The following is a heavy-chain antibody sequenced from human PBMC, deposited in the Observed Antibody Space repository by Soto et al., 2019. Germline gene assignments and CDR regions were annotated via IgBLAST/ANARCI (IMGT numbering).Heavy chain of an antibody. D-gene: IGHD3-3*01. CDR3: AKDLQGGDFWSGYFSRDAFDF. J-gene: IGHJ3*01. CDR2: ISGSAGGT. CDR1: GFTFGHYA. V-gene: IGHV3-23*01. Sequence: EVLLLESGGGLVQPGGSLRLSCAASGFTFGHYAMTWVRQAPGKGLEWVSTISGSAGGTYYADSVKGRFTISRDNSKSTLYLQMNSLRAEDTAIYYCAKDLQGGDFWSGYFSRDAFDFWGQGATVSVSS.